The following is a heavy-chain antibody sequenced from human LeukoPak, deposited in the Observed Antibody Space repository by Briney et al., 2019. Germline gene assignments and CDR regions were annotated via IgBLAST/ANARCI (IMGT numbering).Heavy chain of an antibody. D-gene: IGHD1-26*01. J-gene: IGHJ4*02. V-gene: IGHV4-30-2*01. Sequence: PSETLSLTCTVSGGSISSSSYYWSWIRQPPGKGLEWIGYIYHSGSTYYNPSLKSRVTISVDRSKNQFSLKLSSVTAADTAVYYCANGRINGSHDYWGQGTLVTVSS. CDR3: ANGRINGSHDY. CDR2: IYHSGST. CDR1: GGSISSSSYY.